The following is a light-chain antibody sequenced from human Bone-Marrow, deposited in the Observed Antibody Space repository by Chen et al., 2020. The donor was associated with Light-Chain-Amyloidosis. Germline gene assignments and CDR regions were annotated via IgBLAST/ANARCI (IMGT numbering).Light chain of an antibody. V-gene: IGLV2-14*01. Sequence: QSALTQPASVSGSPGQSIPISCTGTSSDVGGYNHVSWYQQHPDKAPKLMIYEVTNRPSWVPDRFSGSKSDNTASPTISGLQTEDEADYFCSSYTITNTLVFGSGTRVTVL. CDR1: SSDVGGYNH. CDR3: SSYTITNTLV. CDR2: EVT. J-gene: IGLJ1*01.